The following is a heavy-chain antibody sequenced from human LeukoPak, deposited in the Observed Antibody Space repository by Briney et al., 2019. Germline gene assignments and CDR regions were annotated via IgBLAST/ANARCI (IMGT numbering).Heavy chain of an antibody. J-gene: IGHJ5*02. V-gene: IGHV4-59*12. CDR1: GGSIRSYY. CDR2: IYYDGST. D-gene: IGHD4-17*01. CDR3: AREATVTTFWFDP. Sequence: SETLSLTCTVSGGSIRSYYWNWIRQPPGKGLEWIGYIYYDGSTNYNPSLKSRVTISVDTSKNQFSLKLSSVTAADTAVYYCAREATVTTFWFDPWGQGTLVTVSS.